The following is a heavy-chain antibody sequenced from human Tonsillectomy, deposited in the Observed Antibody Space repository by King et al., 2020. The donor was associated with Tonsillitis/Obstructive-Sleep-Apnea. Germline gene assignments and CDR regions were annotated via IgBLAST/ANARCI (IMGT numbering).Heavy chain of an antibody. D-gene: IGHD2-2*01. Sequence: QLVQSGAEVKKPGESLKISCKGSGYSFTSYWIGWVRQMPGKGLEWMGIIYPGDSDTRYSPSFHSQVTIPADKSFSTAYLQWSSLKASDTAMYYCARRGTGPAAPPDYWGQGTLVTVSS. V-gene: IGHV5-51*01. CDR1: GYSFTSYW. J-gene: IGHJ4*02. CDR3: ARRGTGPAAPPDY. CDR2: IYPGDSDT.